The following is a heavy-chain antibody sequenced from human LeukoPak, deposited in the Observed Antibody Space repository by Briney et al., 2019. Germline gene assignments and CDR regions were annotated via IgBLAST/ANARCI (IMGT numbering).Heavy chain of an antibody. CDR3: ARDTGGYYDSSGYYDY. D-gene: IGHD3-22*01. J-gene: IGHJ4*02. CDR1: GDSFSSNSAA. Sequence: SQTLSLTCAISGDSFSSNSAAWNWIRQSPSRGLEWLGRTYYRSKWYNDYAVSVKSRITINPDTSKNQFSLQLNSVTPEDTAVYYCARDTGGYYDSSGYYDYWGQGTLVTVSS. V-gene: IGHV6-1*01. CDR2: TYYRSKWYN.